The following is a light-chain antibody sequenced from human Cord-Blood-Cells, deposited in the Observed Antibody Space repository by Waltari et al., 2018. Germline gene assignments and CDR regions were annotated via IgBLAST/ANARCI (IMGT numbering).Light chain of an antibody. V-gene: IGLV2-14*01. J-gene: IGLJ2*01. CDR2: DVS. CDR3: SSYTSSSTVV. CDR1: SSDVGGYNY. Sequence: QSALTQPASVSGSPGQSITISCTGTSSDVGGYNYVSWYQQHPGKAPKLLIYDVSNPPSGVCKRFSGSKSGNTASLTISGRQAEDEADYYCSSYTSSSTVVFGGGTKLTVL.